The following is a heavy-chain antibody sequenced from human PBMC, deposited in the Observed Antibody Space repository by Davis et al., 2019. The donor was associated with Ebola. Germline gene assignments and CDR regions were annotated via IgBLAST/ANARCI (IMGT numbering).Heavy chain of an antibody. CDR2: IYYSGST. CDR3: ARDLPVVAATYYYYYGMDV. V-gene: IGHV4-59*01. Sequence: SETLSLTCTVSGGSISSYYWSWIRQPPGKGLEWIGYIYYSGSTNYNPSLKSRVTISVDTSKNQFSLKLSSVTAADTAVYYCARDLPVVAATYYYYYGMDVWGQGTTVTVSS. CDR1: GGSISSYY. J-gene: IGHJ6*02. D-gene: IGHD2-15*01.